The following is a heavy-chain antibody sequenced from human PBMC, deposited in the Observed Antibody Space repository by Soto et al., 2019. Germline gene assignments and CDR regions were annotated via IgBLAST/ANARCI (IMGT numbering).Heavy chain of an antibody. V-gene: IGHV5-10-1*01. Sequence: GESLKISCQGSGYSFTSYWISWVRQMPVKGLEWMGRIDPSDSYTNYSPSFQGHITISADKSISTAYLQWSSLKASDTAMDYCSTHYCSSTSCYYYYSMDGWGRATTVTVSS. CDR1: GYSFTSYW. J-gene: IGHJ6*02. D-gene: IGHD2-2*01. CDR3: STHYCSSTSCYYYYSMDG. CDR2: IDPSDSYT.